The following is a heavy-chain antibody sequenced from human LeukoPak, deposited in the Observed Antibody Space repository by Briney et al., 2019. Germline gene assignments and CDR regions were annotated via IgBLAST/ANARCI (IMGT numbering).Heavy chain of an antibody. J-gene: IGHJ4*02. V-gene: IGHV3-30*18. D-gene: IGHD2-15*01. CDR2: ISYDGSNK. Sequence: GGSLRLSCAASGFTFSSYGMHWVRQASGKGLGWVAVISYDGSNKYYADSVKGRFTISRDNSKNTLYLQMNSLRAEDTAVYYCAKEFGDIVVVVAAAGWALDYWGQGTLVTVSS. CDR1: GFTFSSYG. CDR3: AKEFGDIVVVVAAAGWALDY.